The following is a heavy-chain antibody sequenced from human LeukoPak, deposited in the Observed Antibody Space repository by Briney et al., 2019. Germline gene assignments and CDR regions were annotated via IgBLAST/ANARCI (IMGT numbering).Heavy chain of an antibody. CDR1: GFTFSSYG. CDR3: AKAGARRLRVGGTGRAYFDY. D-gene: IGHD1-26*01. Sequence: GGSLRLSCAASGFTFSSYGMHWVRQAPGKGLEWVAFIRYDGSNKYYANSVKGRFTISRDNSKNTLYLQMNSLRAEDTAVYYCAKAGARRLRVGGTGRAYFDYWGQGSLVTVSS. CDR2: IRYDGSNK. V-gene: IGHV3-30*02. J-gene: IGHJ4*02.